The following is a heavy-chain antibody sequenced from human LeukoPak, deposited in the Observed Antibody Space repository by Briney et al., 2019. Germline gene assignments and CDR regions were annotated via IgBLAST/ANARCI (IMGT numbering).Heavy chain of an antibody. CDR1: GFTFTTYW. CDR2: IKPDGSEK. D-gene: IGHD3-22*01. V-gene: IGHV3-7*01. Sequence: PGGSLRLSCAASGFTFTTYWMSWIRQTPGKGLEWVAKIKPDGSEKSYVDSVKGRFTISRDNAKNSVFLQMDSLRVEDTALYYCARGQLADSYWGQGALVTASS. CDR3: ARGQLADSY. J-gene: IGHJ4*02.